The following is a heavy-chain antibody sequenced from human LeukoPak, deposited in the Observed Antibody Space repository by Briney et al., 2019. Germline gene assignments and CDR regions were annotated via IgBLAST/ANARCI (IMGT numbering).Heavy chain of an antibody. V-gene: IGHV3-30*04. Sequence: GGSLRLSCAASGFTFNIYAMHWVRQAPGKGLEWVAVISYDESNKYYADSVKGRFTISRDNSKNTLYLQMNSLRAEDTAVYYCAKDDNWLQFESWGQGTLVTVSS. J-gene: IGHJ5*01. CDR1: GFTFNIYA. CDR3: AKDDNWLQFES. CDR2: ISYDESNK. D-gene: IGHD5-24*01.